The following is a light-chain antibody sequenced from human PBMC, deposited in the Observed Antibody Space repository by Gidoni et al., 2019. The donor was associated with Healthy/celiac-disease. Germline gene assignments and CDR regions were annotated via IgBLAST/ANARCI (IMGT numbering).Light chain of an antibody. CDR3: QSYDSSLRGSVV. J-gene: IGLJ2*01. CDR1: SSNLGAGYD. Sequence: QSVLTQPPSVSGAPGQRVTISCTGSSSNLGAGYDVPGYQHLPGTAPKLLIYGNSNRPSGVPDRFSGSKSGTSASLAITGLQAEDEADYYCQSYDSSLRGSVVFGGGTKLTVL. CDR2: GNS. V-gene: IGLV1-40*01.